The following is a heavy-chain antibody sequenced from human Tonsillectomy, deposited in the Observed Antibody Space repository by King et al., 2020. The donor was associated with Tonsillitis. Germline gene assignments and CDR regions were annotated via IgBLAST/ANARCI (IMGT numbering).Heavy chain of an antibody. CDR3: ATYFDSSGYPDY. D-gene: IGHD3-22*01. Sequence: VQLVESVAEVKKPGESLKISCKASGYSFSSYWIGWVRQMPGKGLEWMGSIYPGDSDTRYSPSFQGQFTISADKSIIPAYLQWSSLKAADTAMYYCATYFDSSGYPDYWGQGTLVTVSS. J-gene: IGHJ4*02. CDR1: GYSFSSYW. V-gene: IGHV5-51*01. CDR2: IYPGDSDT.